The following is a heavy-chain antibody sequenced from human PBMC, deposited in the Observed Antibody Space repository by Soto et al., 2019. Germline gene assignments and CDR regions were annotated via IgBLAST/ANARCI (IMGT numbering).Heavy chain of an antibody. CDR1: GGSISSGGYS. D-gene: IGHD1-26*01. Sequence: PSETLSLTCTVSGGSISSGGYSWSWIRQHPGKGLEWIGYIYYSGTTSYNPSLKSRVSISPATSKNPFSLSLNSVTAADTAVYYCASLRLGRYSESWGQGILVTVSS. CDR3: ASLRLGRYSES. V-gene: IGHV4-61*08. J-gene: IGHJ4*02. CDR2: IYYSGTT.